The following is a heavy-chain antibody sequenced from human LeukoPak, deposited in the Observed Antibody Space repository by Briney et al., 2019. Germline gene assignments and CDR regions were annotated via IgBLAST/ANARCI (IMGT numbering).Heavy chain of an antibody. J-gene: IGHJ4*02. D-gene: IGHD4-17*01. Sequence: GGSLRLSCAASGFTFSSYAMSWVRQAPGKGLEWVSAISGSGGSTYYADSVKGRFTISRDSSKNTLYLQINSLRAEHTAVYYCAKGTVTISDYWGQGTLVTVSS. CDR2: ISGSGGST. CDR1: GFTFSSYA. V-gene: IGHV3-23*01. CDR3: AKGTVTISDY.